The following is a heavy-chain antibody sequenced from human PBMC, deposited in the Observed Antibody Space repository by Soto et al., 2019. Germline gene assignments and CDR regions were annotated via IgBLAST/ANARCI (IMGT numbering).Heavy chain of an antibody. CDR2: INSDGSST. J-gene: IGHJ2*01. D-gene: IGHD2-21*02. CDR1: GFTFSSYW. Sequence: EVQLVESGGGLVQPGGSLRLSCAASGFTFSSYWMHWVRQAPGKGLGWVSRINSDGSSTSYADSVKGRFTISRDNAKNTLYLQMNSLRAEDTAVYYCASQARVVTAPDKYFDLWGRGTLVTVSS. CDR3: ASQARVVTAPDKYFDL. V-gene: IGHV3-74*01.